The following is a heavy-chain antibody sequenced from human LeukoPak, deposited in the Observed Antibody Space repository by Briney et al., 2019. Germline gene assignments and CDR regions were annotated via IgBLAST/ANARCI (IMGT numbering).Heavy chain of an antibody. CDR3: ARESTVVTLAYYYYGMDV. CDR2: IWYDGSNK. D-gene: IGHD4-23*01. V-gene: IGHV3-33*01. CDR1: GFTFSSYG. Sequence: EGSLRLSCAASGFTFSSYGMHWVRQAPGKGLEWVAVIWYDGSNKYYADSVKGRFTISRDNSKNTLYLQMNSLRAEDTAVYYCARESTVVTLAYYYYGMDVWGQGTTVTVSS. J-gene: IGHJ6*02.